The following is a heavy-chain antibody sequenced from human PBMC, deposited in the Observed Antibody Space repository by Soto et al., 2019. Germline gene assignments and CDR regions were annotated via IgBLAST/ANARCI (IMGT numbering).Heavy chain of an antibody. J-gene: IGHJ6*02. V-gene: IGHV3-23*01. CDR1: GFTFTDYG. CDR2: IRGSGESA. CDR3: AKQYDYGDFQYALDV. Sequence: GGSLRLSCAASGFTFTDYGMIWVRQPPGKGLEWVSSIRGSGESAFYADSLKGRFTISRDNSKDTLYLQMSSLRAEDTAVYYCAKQYDYGDFQYALDVWGQGTTVTVSS. D-gene: IGHD4-17*01.